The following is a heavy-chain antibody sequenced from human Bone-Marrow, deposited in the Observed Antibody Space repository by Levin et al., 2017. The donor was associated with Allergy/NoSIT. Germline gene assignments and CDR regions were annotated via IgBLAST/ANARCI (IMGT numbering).Heavy chain of an antibody. Sequence: GGSLRLSCTASGFIFSNAWMTWVRQAPGKGLEWVGRIESKIDGGTIEYAAPVKGRFTISRDDSKSTVYLQMNSLKTEDTAVYYCTTLHFWRNYYSYWGQGTLVTVSS. CDR1: GFIFSNAW. D-gene: IGHD3-3*02. V-gene: IGHV3-15*04. J-gene: IGHJ4*02. CDR2: IESKIDGGTI. CDR3: TTLHFWRNYYSY.